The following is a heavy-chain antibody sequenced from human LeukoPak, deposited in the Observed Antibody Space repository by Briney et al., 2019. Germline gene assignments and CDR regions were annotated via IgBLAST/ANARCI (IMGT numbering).Heavy chain of an antibody. J-gene: IGHJ4*02. CDR2: IYYSGST. V-gene: IGHV4-59*01. Sequence: SETLFLTCTVSGGSISSYYWSWIRQPPGKGLEWIGYIYYSGSTNYNPSLKGRVTISVDTSKNQFSLKLSSVTAADTAVYYCARVSSSSWYGGVDYWGQGTLVTVSS. D-gene: IGHD6-13*01. CDR3: ARVSSSSWYGGVDY. CDR1: GGSISSYY.